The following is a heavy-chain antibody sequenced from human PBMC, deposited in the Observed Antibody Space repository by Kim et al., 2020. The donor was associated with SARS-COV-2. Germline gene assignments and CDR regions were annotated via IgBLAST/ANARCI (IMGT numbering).Heavy chain of an antibody. V-gene: IGHV3-30-3*01. D-gene: IGHD2-8*01. CDR3: ARVRYYTLGLYGAFDI. J-gene: IGHJ3*02. CDR2: ISNDGSNK. CDR1: AFTFSTYA. Sequence: GGSLRLSCAASAFTFSTYALHWVRQAPGKGLEWVAVISNDGSNKYYADSVKGRFTISRDNSKNTLYLQMNSLRVEDTAVYYCARVRYYTLGLYGAFDIWG.